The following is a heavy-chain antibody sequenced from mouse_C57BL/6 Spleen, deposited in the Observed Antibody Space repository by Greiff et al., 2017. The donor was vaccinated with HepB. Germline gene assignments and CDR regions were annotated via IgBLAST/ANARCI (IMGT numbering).Heavy chain of an antibody. CDR1: GFTFSDYG. V-gene: IGHV5-17*01. CDR2: ISSGSSTI. CDR3: ARGGTVGAY. Sequence: DVKLVESGGGLVKPGGSLKLSCAASGFTFSDYGMHWVRQAPEKGLEWVAYISSGSSTIYYADTVKGRFTISRDNAKNTLFLQMTSLRSEDTAMYYCARGGTVGAYWGQGTLVTVSA. J-gene: IGHJ3*01. D-gene: IGHD1-1*01.